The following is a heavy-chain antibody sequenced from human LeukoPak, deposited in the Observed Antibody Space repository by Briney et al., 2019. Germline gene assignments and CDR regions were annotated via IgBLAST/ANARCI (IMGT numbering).Heavy chain of an antibody. D-gene: IGHD6-13*01. CDR2: LSDSGFST. J-gene: IGHJ4*02. CDR3: AKSLRAAADAFDY. Sequence: GGSLRLSCAASGFTFSSYAMSWVRQAPGKGLEWVSGLSDSGFSTYYADSVKGRFTISRDNSKNTLYLQMNSLRAEGTAVFYCAKSLRAAADAFDYWGQGTLVTVSS. V-gene: IGHV3-23*01. CDR1: GFTFSSYA.